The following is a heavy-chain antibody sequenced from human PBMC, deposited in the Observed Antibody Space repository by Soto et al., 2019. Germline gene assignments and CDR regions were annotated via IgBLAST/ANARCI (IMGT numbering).Heavy chain of an antibody. J-gene: IGHJ4*02. CDR2: ISGSGGST. CDR1: GFTFSSYA. D-gene: IGHD3-16*01. CDR3: AKFAMITFGGVKSYYFDY. V-gene: IGHV3-23*01. Sequence: GGSLRLSCAASGFTFSSYAMSWVRQAPGKRLEWVSAISGSGGSTYYADSVKGRFTISRDNSKNTLYLQMNSLRAEDTAVYYCAKFAMITFGGVKSYYFDYWGQGTLVTVSS.